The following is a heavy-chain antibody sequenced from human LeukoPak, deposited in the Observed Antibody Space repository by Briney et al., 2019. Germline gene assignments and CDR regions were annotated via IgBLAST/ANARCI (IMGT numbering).Heavy chain of an antibody. V-gene: IGHV3-11*01. Sequence: PGGSLRLSCAASGFTFSDYYMSWIRQAPGKGLEWVSYISSSGSTIYYADSVKGRFTISRDNAKNSLYLQMNSLRAEDTAVYYCAGGDYYDSSGYLNWFDPWGQGTLVTVSS. CDR3: AGGDYYDSSGYLNWFDP. J-gene: IGHJ5*02. D-gene: IGHD3-22*01. CDR1: GFTFSDYY. CDR2: ISSSGSTI.